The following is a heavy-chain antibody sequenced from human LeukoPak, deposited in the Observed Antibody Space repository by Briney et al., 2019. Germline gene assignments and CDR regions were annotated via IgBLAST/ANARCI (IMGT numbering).Heavy chain of an antibody. J-gene: IGHJ1*01. Sequence: GRSLRLSCAASGFTFSSYAMHWVRQAPGKGLEWVAVISYDGSNKYYADSVKGRFTISRDNSKNTLYLQMNSLRAEDTAVYYCAKDSNILFRETPGDFQHWGQGTLVTVSS. D-gene: IGHD2-21*01. V-gene: IGHV3-30-3*01. CDR2: ISYDGSNK. CDR3: AKDSNILFRETPGDFQH. CDR1: GFTFSSYA.